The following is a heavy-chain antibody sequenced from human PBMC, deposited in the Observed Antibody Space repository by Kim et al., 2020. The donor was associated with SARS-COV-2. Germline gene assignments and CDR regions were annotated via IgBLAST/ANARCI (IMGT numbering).Heavy chain of an antibody. CDR1: GFTVSSNY. V-gene: IGHV3-66*01. CDR2: IYSGGST. CDR3: ARDYHFWNDYYFDY. Sequence: GGSLRLSCAASGFTVSSNYMSWVRQAPGKGLEWVSVIYSGGSTYYADSVKGRFTISRDNSKKTLYLQMNSLRAEDTAEYYGARDYHFWNDYYFDYWGQGTLVTVSS. D-gene: IGHD1-1*01. J-gene: IGHJ4*02.